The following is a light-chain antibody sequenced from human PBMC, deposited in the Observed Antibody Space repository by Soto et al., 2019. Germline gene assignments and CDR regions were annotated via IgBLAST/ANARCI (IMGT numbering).Light chain of an antibody. CDR2: KAS. Sequence: NQTPSTVSACVEDRVSIPCRASESVNSWLAWYQQKPGKAPKLLIYKASTLEGGVPSRFSGSGSGTEFTLTISSLQPDDFATYFCQQYITYRTFGQGTKVDIK. CDR3: QQYITYRT. V-gene: IGKV1-5*03. CDR1: ESVNSW. J-gene: IGKJ1*01.